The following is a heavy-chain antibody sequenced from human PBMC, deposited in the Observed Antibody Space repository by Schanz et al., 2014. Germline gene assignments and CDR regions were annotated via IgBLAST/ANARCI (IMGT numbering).Heavy chain of an antibody. V-gene: IGHV1-69*04. Sequence: QVQLVQSGPEVKKPGSSVKVSCKASGGTFSSFAIFWVRQAPGQGLEWMGTIIPILDITNYAQKFQGRVTITADKSTSTAYMELSNLRSEDTAVYYCARAGQDYSDSSGYATYYFGNWGQGTLVTVSS. CDR1: GGTFSSFA. D-gene: IGHD3-22*01. J-gene: IGHJ4*02. CDR2: IIPILDIT. CDR3: ARAGQDYSDSSGYATYYFGN.